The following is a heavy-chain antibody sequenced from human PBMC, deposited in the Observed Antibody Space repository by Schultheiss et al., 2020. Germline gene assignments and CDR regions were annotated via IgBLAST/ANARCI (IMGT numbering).Heavy chain of an antibody. CDR1: GFTFDDYA. CDR2: ISWNSGSI. V-gene: IGHV3-9*01. Sequence: GGSLRLSCAASGFTFDDYAMHWVRQAPGKGLEWVSGISWNSGSIGYADSVKGRFTISRDNAKNSLYLQMNSLRAEDTAAYYCARVHNYGLDNWGQGTLVTVSS. CDR3: ARVHNYGLDN. D-gene: IGHD5-18*01. J-gene: IGHJ4*02.